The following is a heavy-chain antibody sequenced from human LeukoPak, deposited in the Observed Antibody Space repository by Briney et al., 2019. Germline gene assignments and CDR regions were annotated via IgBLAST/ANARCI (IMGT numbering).Heavy chain of an antibody. CDR2: ISYDGSNK. CDR3: AREGDSSSSFDY. V-gene: IGHV3-30*03. J-gene: IGHJ4*02. Sequence: GGSLRLSCAASGFTFSSYGMHWVRQAPGKGLEWVAVISYDGSNKYYADSVKGRFTISRDNSKNTLYLQMNSLRAEDTAVYYCAREGDSSSSFDYWGQGTLVTVSS. D-gene: IGHD6-6*01. CDR1: GFTFSSYG.